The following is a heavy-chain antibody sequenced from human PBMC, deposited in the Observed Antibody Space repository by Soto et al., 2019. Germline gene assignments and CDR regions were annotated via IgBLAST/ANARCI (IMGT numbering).Heavy chain of an antibody. Sequence: PSETLSLTCAVYGGSFIGYYCSFIRHPPLKGLEWIGEINHSGSTNYNPSLKSRVTISVDTSKNQFSLKLSSVTAADTAVYYCARGPVYSSGWYGGMDVWGQGTTVTVSS. D-gene: IGHD6-19*01. CDR2: INHSGST. CDR1: GGSFIGYY. J-gene: IGHJ6*02. CDR3: ARGPVYSSGWYGGMDV. V-gene: IGHV4-34*01.